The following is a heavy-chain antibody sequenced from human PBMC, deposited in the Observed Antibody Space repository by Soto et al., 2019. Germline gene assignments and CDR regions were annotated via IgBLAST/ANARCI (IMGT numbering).Heavy chain of an antibody. CDR2: IYPGDSNT. CDR3: AKRPTGGNFFDF. J-gene: IGHJ4*02. V-gene: IGHV5-51*01. Sequence: GESLKISCKGFGYSFTSYWIGWVCQMPGKDLEWMGIIYPGDSNTRYNPSFEGRVTMSADKSISTAYLQWSSLEASDTAMYYCAKRPTGGNFFDFWGQGTLVTVSS. D-gene: IGHD3-16*01. CDR1: GYSFTSYW.